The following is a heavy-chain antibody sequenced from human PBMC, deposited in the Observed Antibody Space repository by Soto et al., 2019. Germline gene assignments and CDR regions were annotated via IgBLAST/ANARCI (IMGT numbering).Heavy chain of an antibody. CDR3: AKYGSGTYYNVGLDGLDV. V-gene: IGHV3-23*01. J-gene: IGHJ6*02. CDR1: GFTFSDYA. D-gene: IGHD3-10*01. CDR2: ISGSGGGT. Sequence: EVQLLESGGGLVQPGGSLRLSCVASGFTFSDYAMSWVRQAQGQGLKWVSAISGSGGGTYYADSVKGRFTISRDRSGNTMYLQMNSLTVEDTAVYYCAKYGSGTYYNVGLDGLDVWGQGTTVTISS.